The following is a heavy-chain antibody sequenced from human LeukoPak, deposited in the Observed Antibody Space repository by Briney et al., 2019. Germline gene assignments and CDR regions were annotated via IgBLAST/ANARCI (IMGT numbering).Heavy chain of an antibody. V-gene: IGHV4-39*01. CDR1: GGSISSSIYY. J-gene: IGHJ5*02. Sequence: SKTLSLTCTVSGGSISSSIYYWGWIRQPPGKGLEWIGSIYYSGSTYYNPSLKSRVTISVDTSKNQFSLKLSSVTAADTAVYYCARQVYGIAAAGAPGWFDPWGQGTLVTVSS. D-gene: IGHD6-13*01. CDR3: ARQVYGIAAAGAPGWFDP. CDR2: IYYSGST.